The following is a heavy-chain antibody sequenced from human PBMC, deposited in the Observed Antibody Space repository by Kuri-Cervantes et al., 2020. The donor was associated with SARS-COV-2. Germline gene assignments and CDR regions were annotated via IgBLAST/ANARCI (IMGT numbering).Heavy chain of an antibody. Sequence: LSLTCAASGLNFNIYAMSWVRQAPGKGLEWVSGISGRGDGTYYAESVKGRFTISRDNSKNTLFLQMDSLRAEDTAVYYCARSELSALYDFWSGYAGYWGQGTLVTVSS. CDR3: ARSELSALYDFWSGYAGY. CDR2: ISGRGDGT. CDR1: GLNFNIYA. J-gene: IGHJ4*02. V-gene: IGHV3-23*01. D-gene: IGHD3-3*01.